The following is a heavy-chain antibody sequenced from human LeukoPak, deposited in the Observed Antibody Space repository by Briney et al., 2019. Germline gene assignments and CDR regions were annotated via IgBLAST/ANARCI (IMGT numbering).Heavy chain of an antibody. CDR2: ISDSGGST. D-gene: IGHD5-18*01. Sequence: GGSLRLSCAASGFTFSRFGMTWVRQAPGKGLEWVSGISDSGGSTYYTDSMKGRFTISRDNSKNTLYLHMNSLRAGDTAVYYCAKESSDGNSFGYGYWGQGTLVTVSS. CDR3: AKESSDGNSFGYGY. CDR1: GFTFSRFG. J-gene: IGHJ4*02. V-gene: IGHV3-23*01.